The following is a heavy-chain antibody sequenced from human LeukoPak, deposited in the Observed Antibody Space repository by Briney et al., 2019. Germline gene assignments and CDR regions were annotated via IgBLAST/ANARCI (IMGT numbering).Heavy chain of an antibody. V-gene: IGHV3-23*01. CDR1: GFTLTTYP. CDR2: VSGTGFTT. Sequence: GGSLRLSGEASGFTLTTYPMSGVRQPPGKGLEWFSTVSGTGFTTHYADSVKGRFNISRDTSKNILYLEMSSVRAEDTAVYYCAKDGYNWIPFDDWGQGTLVAVSS. CDR3: AKDGYNWIPFDD. D-gene: IGHD1-20*01. J-gene: IGHJ4*02.